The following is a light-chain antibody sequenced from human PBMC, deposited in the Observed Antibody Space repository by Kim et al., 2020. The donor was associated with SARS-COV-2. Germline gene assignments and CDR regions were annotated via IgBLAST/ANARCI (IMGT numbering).Light chain of an antibody. V-gene: IGLV4-69*01. J-gene: IGLJ3*02. CDR1: SGHSSYA. CDR3: QTWGTGIPV. CDR2: LNGDGSH. Sequence: SVKLTCPLSSGHSSYAIAWHQQQPEKGPRYLMKLNGDGSHSKGDGIPDRFSGSSSGAERYLTISSLQSEDEADYYCQTWGTGIPVFGGGTQLTVL.